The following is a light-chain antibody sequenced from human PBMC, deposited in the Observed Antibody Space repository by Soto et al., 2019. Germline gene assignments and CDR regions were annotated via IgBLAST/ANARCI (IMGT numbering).Light chain of an antibody. V-gene: IGLV2-8*01. J-gene: IGLJ1*01. CDR2: EVS. Sequence: QSVLTQPPSASGSPGQSVTISCTGTSSDVGGYNYVSWYQQHPGKAPKLMIYEVSKRPSGVPDRFSGSKSGNTASLTVSGLQAEDEADYYCSSYAGRNNFYVFGTRTRSPS. CDR1: SSDVGGYNY. CDR3: SSYAGRNNFYV.